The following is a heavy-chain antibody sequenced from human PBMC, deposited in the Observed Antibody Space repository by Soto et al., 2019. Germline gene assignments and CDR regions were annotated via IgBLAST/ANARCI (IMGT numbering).Heavy chain of an antibody. Sequence: XGSLILSCAASGFTFSDYYMSWIRQAPGRGLDWVSYISSSGSTIYYADSVKGRFTISRDNAKNSLYLQMNSLRAEDTAVYYCARFNYYGSGSYYSIYYYYGMDVWGQGTTVTVSS. J-gene: IGHJ6*02. CDR3: ARFNYYGSGSYYSIYYYYGMDV. CDR2: ISSSGSTI. D-gene: IGHD3-10*01. CDR1: GFTFSDYY. V-gene: IGHV3-11*01.